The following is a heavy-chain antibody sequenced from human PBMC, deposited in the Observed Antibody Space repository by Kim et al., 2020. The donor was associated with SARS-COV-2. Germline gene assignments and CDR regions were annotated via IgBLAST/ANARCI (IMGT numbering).Heavy chain of an antibody. J-gene: IGHJ4*02. CDR3: ARATYYYDSSGYYYSYYFDY. D-gene: IGHD3-22*01. CDR1: GGSISSGGYY. V-gene: IGHV4-31*03. Sequence: SETLSLTCTVSGGSISSGGYYWSWIRQHPGKGLEWIGYIYYSGSTYYNPSLKSRVTISVDTSKNRFSLKLSSVTAADTAVYYCARATYYYDSSGYYYSYYFDYWGQGTLVTVSS. CDR2: IYYSGST.